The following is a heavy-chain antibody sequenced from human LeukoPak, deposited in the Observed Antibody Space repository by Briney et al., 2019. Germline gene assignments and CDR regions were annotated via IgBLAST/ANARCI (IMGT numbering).Heavy chain of an antibody. CDR2: ISGSGGST. CDR3: ATYDYGGSDWFDP. J-gene: IGHJ5*02. V-gene: IGHV3-23*01. D-gene: IGHD4-23*01. Sequence: GGSLRLSCAASGFTFSSYAMSWVRQAPGRGLEWVSAISGSGGSTYYADPVKGRLTISRDNSKNTLYLQMNSLRAEDTAVYYCATYDYGGSDWFDPWGQGTLVTVSS. CDR1: GFTFSSYA.